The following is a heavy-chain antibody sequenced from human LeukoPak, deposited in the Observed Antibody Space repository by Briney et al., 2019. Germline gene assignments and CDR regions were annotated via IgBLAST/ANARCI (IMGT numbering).Heavy chain of an antibody. CDR2: INHSGST. J-gene: IGHJ4*02. CDR3: ARRGYSYASGYFDY. Sequence: SETLSLTCAVYGGSFSGYYWSWIRQPPGKGLEWIGEINHSGSTNYNPSLKSRVTISVDTSKNQFSLKLNSVTAADTAVYYCARRGYSYASGYFDYWGQGTLVTVSS. V-gene: IGHV4-34*01. D-gene: IGHD5-18*01. CDR1: GGSFSGYY.